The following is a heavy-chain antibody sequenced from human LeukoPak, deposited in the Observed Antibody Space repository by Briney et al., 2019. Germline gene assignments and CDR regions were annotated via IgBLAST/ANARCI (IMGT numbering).Heavy chain of an antibody. V-gene: IGHV4-34*01. D-gene: IGHD3-22*01. CDR3: ASSFDYYDSSGYYPPFGY. CDR1: GGSFSGYY. CDR2: INHSGST. Sequence: SETLSLTCAVYGGSFSGYYWSWIRQPPGKGLEWIGEINHSGSTNYNPSLKSRVTISVDTSKNQFSLKLSSVTAADTAVYYCASSFDYYDSSGYYPPFGYWGQGTLVTVSS. J-gene: IGHJ4*02.